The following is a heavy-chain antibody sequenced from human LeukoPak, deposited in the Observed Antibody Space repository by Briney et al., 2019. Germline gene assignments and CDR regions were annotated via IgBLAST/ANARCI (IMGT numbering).Heavy chain of an antibody. CDR2: ISRSSGTI. Sequence: GGSLRLSCAASGFTFSSYSMNWVGQAPGKGLEWVFYISRSSGTIYYADSVKGRFTISRDNAKTSLYLQMNSLRAEDTAVYYCARDPDFAMIVTYAFDIWVQVTMVTVSS. CDR3: ARDPDFAMIVTYAFDI. J-gene: IGHJ3*02. V-gene: IGHV3-48*01. CDR1: GFTFSSYS. D-gene: IGHD3-22*01.